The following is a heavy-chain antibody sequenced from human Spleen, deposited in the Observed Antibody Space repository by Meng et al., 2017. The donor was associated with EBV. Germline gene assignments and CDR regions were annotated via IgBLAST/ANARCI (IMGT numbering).Heavy chain of an antibody. V-gene: IGHV4-39*07. J-gene: IGHJ4*02. CDR2: SHHGGTT. CDR3: ARERIGYGYSGSCALDN. CDR1: GGSISSSGYY. D-gene: IGHD1-26*01. Sequence: QLQLQESGPGLVQPSETLSLNCTVSGGSISSSGYYWGWVRQSPGKGLEWIGTSHHGGTTYYNPSLESRLTISVDSSKNQLSLKLTYVTAADTAVYYCARERIGYGYSGSCALDNWGQGILVTVSS.